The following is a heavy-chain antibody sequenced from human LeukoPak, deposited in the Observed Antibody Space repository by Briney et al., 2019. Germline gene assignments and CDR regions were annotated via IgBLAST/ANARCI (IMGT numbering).Heavy chain of an antibody. D-gene: IGHD1-26*01. CDR1: GFTFSSYW. CDR2: INKDGGEK. V-gene: IGHV3-7*03. J-gene: IGHJ4*02. CDR3: VKDSPPRYSGSPPAY. Sequence: GGSLRLSCAASGFTFSSYWMSWVRQAPGKGLEWVANINKDGGEKYYVDSVKGRFTISRDNAKNSLYLQMNSLRAADTAVYYCVKDSPPRYSGSPPAYWGQGPLVTVSS.